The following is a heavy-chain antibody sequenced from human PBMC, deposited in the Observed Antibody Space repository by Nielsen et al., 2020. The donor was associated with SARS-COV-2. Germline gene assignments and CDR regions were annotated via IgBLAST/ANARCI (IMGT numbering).Heavy chain of an antibody. V-gene: IGHV4-30-4*07. Sequence: SETLSLTCAVSGGSISSGGYSWSWIRQPPGKGLEWIGYIYYSGSTYYNPSLKSRVTISVDTSKNQFSLKLSSVTAADTAVYYCARDRMIVVAEWGQGTLVTVSS. CDR1: GGSISSGGYS. J-gene: IGHJ4*02. CDR3: ARDRMIVVAE. CDR2: IYYSGST. D-gene: IGHD3-22*01.